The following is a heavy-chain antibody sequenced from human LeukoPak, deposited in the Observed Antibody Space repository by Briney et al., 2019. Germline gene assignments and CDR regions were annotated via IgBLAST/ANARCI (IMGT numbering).Heavy chain of an antibody. D-gene: IGHD3-22*01. J-gene: IGHJ4*02. CDR1: GFTFSTYV. Sequence: GGSLRLSCAASGFTFSTYVMSWARQVPGKGLEWVSAISDSGDGTYYADSVKARFTISRDNSKNTLYLQMNSLRAEDTAVYYCARGYYDSSGSFDYWGQGTLVTVSS. V-gene: IGHV3-23*01. CDR3: ARGYYDSSGSFDY. CDR2: ISDSGDGT.